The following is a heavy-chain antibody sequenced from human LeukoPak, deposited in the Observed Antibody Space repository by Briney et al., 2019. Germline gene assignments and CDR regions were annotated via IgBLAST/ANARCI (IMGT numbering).Heavy chain of an antibody. CDR3: AKDPNGDYVGAFDF. CDR2: IFASGGDT. CDR1: GLTFSNYA. J-gene: IGHJ3*01. Sequence: PGGSLRLSCAASGLTFSNYAMMWVRQAPGKGLEWVSAIFASGGDTRYADSVRGRFTISRDNSRNTLFLQMNSLTADDTAVYYCAKDPNGDYVGAFDFWGQGTMVNVSS. V-gene: IGHV3-23*01. D-gene: IGHD4-17*01.